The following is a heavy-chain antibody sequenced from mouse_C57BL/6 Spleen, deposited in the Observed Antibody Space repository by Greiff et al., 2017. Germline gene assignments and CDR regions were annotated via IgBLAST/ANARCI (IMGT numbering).Heavy chain of an antibody. D-gene: IGHD2-1*01. CDR2: IRNKANGYTT. CDR3: ARYMGCNYVYFDY. Sequence: EVMLVESGGGLVQPGGSLSLSCAASGFTFTDYYMSWVRQPPGKALEWLGFIRNKANGYTTEYSASVKGRFTISRDNSQSILYLQMNALRAEDSATYYCARYMGCNYVYFDYWGQGTTLTVSS. CDR1: GFTFTDYY. V-gene: IGHV7-3*01. J-gene: IGHJ2*01.